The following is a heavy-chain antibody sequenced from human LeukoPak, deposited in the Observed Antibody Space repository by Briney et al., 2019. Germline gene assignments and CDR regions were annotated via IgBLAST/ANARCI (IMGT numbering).Heavy chain of an antibody. Sequence: GESLKISCQGLGYRFGSYWIAWVRQMPGKGMEWMGMIYPGDPETRYSPSFQGQVTISADKSISTAFLQWSSLAASDTALYYCARREDYYDTSGYPTYYFDYWGQGTLATVSS. J-gene: IGHJ4*02. V-gene: IGHV5-51*01. D-gene: IGHD3-22*01. CDR3: ARREDYYDTSGYPTYYFDY. CDR1: GYRFGSYW. CDR2: IYPGDPET.